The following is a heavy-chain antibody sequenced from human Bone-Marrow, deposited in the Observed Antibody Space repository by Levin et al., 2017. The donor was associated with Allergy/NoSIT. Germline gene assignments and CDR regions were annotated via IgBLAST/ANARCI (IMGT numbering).Heavy chain of an antibody. CDR1: GGSISSSSYY. J-gene: IGHJ6*02. CDR2: IYYSGST. D-gene: IGHD6-13*01. CDR3: ARDLALRTGYSSSWYYYYYGMDV. Sequence: SETLSLTCTVSGGSISSSSYYWGWIRQPPGKGLEWIGSIYYSGSTYYNPSLKSRVTISVDTSKNQFSLKLSSVTAADTAVYYCARDLALRTGYSSSWYYYYYGMDVWGQGTTVTVSS. V-gene: IGHV4-39*07.